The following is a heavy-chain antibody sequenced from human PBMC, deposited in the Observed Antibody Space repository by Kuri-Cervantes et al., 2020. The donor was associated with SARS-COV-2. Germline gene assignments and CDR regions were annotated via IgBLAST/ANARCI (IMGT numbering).Heavy chain of an antibody. V-gene: IGHV1-69*13. CDR2: VIPIFGTA. D-gene: IGHD3-10*01. Sequence: SVKVSCKASGGTFSSYAISWVRQAPGQGLEWMGGVIPIFGTANYAQKFQGRVTITADESTSTAYMELSSLRSEDTAVYYCATAPGLPSGSINWFDPWGQGTLVTVSS. CDR1: GGTFSSYA. J-gene: IGHJ5*02. CDR3: ATAPGLPSGSINWFDP.